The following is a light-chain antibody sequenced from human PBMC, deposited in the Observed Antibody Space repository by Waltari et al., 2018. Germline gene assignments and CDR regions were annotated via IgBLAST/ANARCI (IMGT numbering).Light chain of an antibody. CDR2: EVT. Sequence: SVSGSPGQSITISCTGTTRDVGRYNYVSWYQCHPGKAPELIIYEVTNRPSGVSDRFSGSKSGNTASLSISGLQPEDEADYYCSSYTSIKTPYVVFGGGTKVTVL. J-gene: IGLJ2*01. V-gene: IGLV2-14*01. CDR1: TRDVGRYNY. CDR3: SSYTSIKTPYVV.